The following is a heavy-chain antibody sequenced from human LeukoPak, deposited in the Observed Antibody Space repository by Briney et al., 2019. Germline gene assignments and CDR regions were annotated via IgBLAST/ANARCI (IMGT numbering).Heavy chain of an antibody. J-gene: IGHJ4*02. CDR3: ARGGGNWSGGSWAVDY. CDR2: INPNSGGT. D-gene: IGHD2-15*01. Sequence: ASVKVSCKASGYTLTGYYMHWVRQAPGQGLEWMGWINPNSGGTNYAQKFQGRVTMTRDTSISTAYMELSRLRSDDTAVYYCARGGGNWSGGSWAVDYWGQGTLVTVSS. V-gene: IGHV1-2*02. CDR1: GYTLTGYY.